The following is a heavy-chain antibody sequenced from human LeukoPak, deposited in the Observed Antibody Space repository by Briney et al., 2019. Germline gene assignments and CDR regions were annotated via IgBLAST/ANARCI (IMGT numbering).Heavy chain of an antibody. V-gene: IGHV3-48*03. J-gene: IGHJ4*02. Sequence: GGSLRLSCAASGLTFSSYEMNWVRQAPGKGLEWVSYISSSGSTIYYADSVKGRFTISRDNAKNSLYLQMNSLRAEDTAVYYCASARPTVRGVTTRHEYWGQGTLVTVSS. CDR3: ASARPTVRGVTTRHEY. CDR1: GLTFSSYE. CDR2: ISSSGSTI. D-gene: IGHD3-10*02.